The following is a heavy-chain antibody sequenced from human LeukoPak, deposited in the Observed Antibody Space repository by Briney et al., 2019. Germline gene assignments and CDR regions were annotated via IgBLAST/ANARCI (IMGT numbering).Heavy chain of an antibody. CDR1: GFTFSSYE. D-gene: IGHD7-27*01. V-gene: IGHV3-48*03. CDR3: ARGNWAEDGYFDY. CDR2: ISSSGSTI. J-gene: IGHJ4*02. Sequence: GGSLRLSCAASGFTFSSYEMNWVRQAPGKGLEWVSYISSSGSTIYYADSVKGRFTISRDNAKNSLYLQTNSLRADDTAVYYCARGNWAEDGYFDYWGQGTLVTVSS.